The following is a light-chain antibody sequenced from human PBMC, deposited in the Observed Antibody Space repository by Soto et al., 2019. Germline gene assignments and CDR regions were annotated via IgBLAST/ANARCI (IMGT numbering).Light chain of an antibody. V-gene: IGKV1-5*03. J-gene: IGKJ1*01. CDR1: QSISNW. CDR2: KAS. Sequence: DIPMAQSPSTLSASVGDRVTITCRASQSISNWLAWYQQKPGRAPKLLIYKASSLESGVPSRFSGSGSGTEVTLTISSLQPDDFATYYCQHYNSYSEAFGQGTKVDI. CDR3: QHYNSYSEA.